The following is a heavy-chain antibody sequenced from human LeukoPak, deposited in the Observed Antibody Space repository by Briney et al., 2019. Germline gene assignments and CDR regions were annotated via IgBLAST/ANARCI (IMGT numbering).Heavy chain of an antibody. V-gene: IGHV1-69*05. D-gene: IGHD3-3*01. CDR3: AKGFLLDFWNAPDP. J-gene: IGHJ5*02. CDR2: IIPIFGTA. Sequence: ASVKVSCKASGGTFSSYAISWVRQAPAQGLEWMGGIIPIFGTANYAQKFQGRVTITTDESTSTAYMELSSLRSEDTAVYYCAKGFLLDFWNAPDPWGQGTLVTVSS. CDR1: GGTFSSYA.